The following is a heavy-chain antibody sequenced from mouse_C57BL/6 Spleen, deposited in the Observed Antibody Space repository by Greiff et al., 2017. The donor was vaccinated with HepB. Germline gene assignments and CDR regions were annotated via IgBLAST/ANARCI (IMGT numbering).Heavy chain of an antibody. CDR2: IYPGSGST. V-gene: IGHV1-55*01. CDR3: ARKGIYYGNYDWFAY. CDR1: GYTFTSYW. Sequence: LQESGAELVKPGASVKMSCKASGYTFTSYWITWVKQRPGQGLEWIGDIYPGSGSTNYNEKFKSKATLTVDTSSSTAYMQLSSLTSEDSAVYYCARKGIYYGNYDWFAYWGQGTLVTVSA. D-gene: IGHD2-1*01. J-gene: IGHJ3*01.